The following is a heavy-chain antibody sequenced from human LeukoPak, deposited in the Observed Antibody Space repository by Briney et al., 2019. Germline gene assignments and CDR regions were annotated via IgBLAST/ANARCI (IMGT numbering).Heavy chain of an antibody. CDR1: GYTFTSYA. J-gene: IGHJ4*02. CDR2: INAGNGNT. Sequence: ASVKVSCKASGYTFTSYAMHWVRQAPGQRLEWMGWINAGNGNTKYSQKFQGRVTITRDTSASTAYMELSSLRSEDTAVYYCARDRGELLWFGELSSFDYWGQGTLVTVSS. V-gene: IGHV1-3*01. D-gene: IGHD3-10*01. CDR3: ARDRGELLWFGELSSFDY.